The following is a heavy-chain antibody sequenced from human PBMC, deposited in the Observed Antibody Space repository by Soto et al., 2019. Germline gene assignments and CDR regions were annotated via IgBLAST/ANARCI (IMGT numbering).Heavy chain of an antibody. D-gene: IGHD1-20*01. CDR3: ALDNIPGAPDYFDY. CDR2: MSSNGAEK. CDR1: GFSFSTNV. J-gene: IGHJ4*02. V-gene: IGHV3-30-3*01. Sequence: QVQLVESGGDVVQPGTSLRLSCAASGFSFSTNVLHWVRQAPGKGLEWVAVMSSNGAEKYYTDSVKGRFTISRDNSKNTLYLEMNSLTSEDTAVYYCALDNIPGAPDYFDYWGQGTLVTVSS.